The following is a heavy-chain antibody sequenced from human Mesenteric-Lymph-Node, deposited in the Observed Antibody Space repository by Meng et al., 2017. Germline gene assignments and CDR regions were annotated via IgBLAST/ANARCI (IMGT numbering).Heavy chain of an antibody. CDR1: GFTFSSYG. J-gene: IGHJ4*02. CDR2: IWYDGSNK. D-gene: IGHD5-12*01. V-gene: IGHV3-30*19. Sequence: GESLKISCAASGFTFSSYGMHWVRQAPGKGLEWVAVIWYDGSNKYYADSVKGRFTISRDNSKNTLYLQMNSLRAEDTAVYYCARVAGGYDFNYWGQGTLVTVSS. CDR3: ARVAGGYDFNY.